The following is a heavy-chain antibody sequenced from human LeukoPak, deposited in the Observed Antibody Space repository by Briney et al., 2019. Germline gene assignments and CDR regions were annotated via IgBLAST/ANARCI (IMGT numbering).Heavy chain of an antibody. J-gene: IGHJ4*02. CDR1: GFTFSTFA. CDR3: VGSGSYSTYNHAITLYYFDY. V-gene: IGHV3-23*01. Sequence: PGGSLRLSCAASGFTFSTFAMSWVRQAPGKGLEWVSAISGSGGSTYYADSVKGRFTISRDNSKNTLYLQMNSLRAEDTAVYYYVGSGSYSTYNHAITLYYFDYWGQGTLVTVSS. D-gene: IGHD3-10*01. CDR2: ISGSGGST.